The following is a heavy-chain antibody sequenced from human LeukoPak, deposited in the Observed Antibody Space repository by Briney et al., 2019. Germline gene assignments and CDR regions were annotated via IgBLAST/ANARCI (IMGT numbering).Heavy chain of an antibody. Sequence: SETLSLTCTVSGGXISSYYCSWIRQPPGKGLQWIGYIYYRGSTNYNPSLKSRVTISVDTSKKQFSLKMNSVTAADTAVYYCARGSPPYVSSSPYFDNWGQGTLVTVSS. CDR1: GGXISSYY. D-gene: IGHD6-6*01. J-gene: IGHJ4*02. CDR3: ARGSPPYVSSSPYFDN. V-gene: IGHV4-59*01. CDR2: IYYRGST.